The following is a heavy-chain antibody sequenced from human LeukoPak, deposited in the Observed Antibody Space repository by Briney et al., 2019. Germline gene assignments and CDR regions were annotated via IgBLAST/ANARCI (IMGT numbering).Heavy chain of an antibody. J-gene: IGHJ1*01. CDR1: GGSISSSTYY. V-gene: IGHV4-39*07. CDR3: ARVVRSDYSLYFQH. CDR2: IYHSGST. Sequence: PSETLSLTCTVSGGSISSSTYYWGWIRQPPGKGLEWVGSIYHSGSTYYNPSLKSRVTISVDTSKNQFSLKLSSVTAADTAVYYCARVVRSDYSLYFQHWGQGTLVTVSS. D-gene: IGHD4-11*01.